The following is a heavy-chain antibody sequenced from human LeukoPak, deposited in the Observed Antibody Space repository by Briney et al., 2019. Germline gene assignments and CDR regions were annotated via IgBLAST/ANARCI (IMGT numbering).Heavy chain of an antibody. CDR1: DGSIRSSSFY. J-gene: IGHJ4*02. Sequence: SETLSLTCTVSDGSIRSSSFYWGWIRQPPGKGLEWIASVHNSGSTYHNPSLKSRVTISLDTARNQFSLKLSSVTAADTALYYCARYSGNYYYFDSWGQGIQVTVSS. CDR2: VHNSGST. D-gene: IGHD1-26*01. V-gene: IGHV4-39*07. CDR3: ARYSGNYYYFDS.